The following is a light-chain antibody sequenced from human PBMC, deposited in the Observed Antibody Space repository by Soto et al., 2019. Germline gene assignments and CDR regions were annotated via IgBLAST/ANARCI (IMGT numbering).Light chain of an antibody. V-gene: IGKV3-20*01. Sequence: EIVLTQSPGTLSLSPGERATLSCRASQSVRSSYFAWYQQKLGQAPRLLIYGVSNRATGIPDRFSGSGSGTDFTLTISRLESDDFAVYYCQQYGTSPMTFGQGTKVEIK. CDR2: GVS. J-gene: IGKJ1*01. CDR3: QQYGTSPMT. CDR1: QSVRSSY.